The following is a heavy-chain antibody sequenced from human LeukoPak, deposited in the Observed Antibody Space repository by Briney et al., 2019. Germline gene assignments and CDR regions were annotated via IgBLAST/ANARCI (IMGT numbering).Heavy chain of an antibody. CDR3: ARGPYYDILTGYYRSYYYYMDV. J-gene: IGHJ6*03. CDR2: IYTSGST. D-gene: IGHD3-9*01. V-gene: IGHV4-61*02. Sequence: SETLSLTCTVSGGSISSGSYYWSWIRQPAGKGLEWIGRIYTSGSTNYNPSLKSRVTIPVDTSKNQFSLKLSSVTAADTAVYYCARGPYYDILTGYYRSYYYYMDVWGKGTTVTVSS. CDR1: GGSISSGSYY.